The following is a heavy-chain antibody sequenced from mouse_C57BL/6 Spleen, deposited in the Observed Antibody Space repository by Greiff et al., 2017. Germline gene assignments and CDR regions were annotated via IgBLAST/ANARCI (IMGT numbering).Heavy chain of an antibody. Sequence: QVQLQQSGAELVRPGASVTLSCKASGYTFTDYEMHWVKQTPVHGLEWIGAIDPETGGTAYNQKFKGKAILTADKSSSTAYMELRSLTSEDSAVYYCTRSITGLDYWGQGTTLTVSS. CDR3: TRSITGLDY. D-gene: IGHD4-1*01. J-gene: IGHJ2*01. V-gene: IGHV1-15*01. CDR2: IDPETGGT. CDR1: GYTFTDYE.